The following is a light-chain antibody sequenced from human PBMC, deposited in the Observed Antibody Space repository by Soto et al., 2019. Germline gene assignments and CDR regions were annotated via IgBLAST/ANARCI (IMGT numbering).Light chain of an antibody. CDR3: QVWDSRSDHVV. CDR2: DDS. J-gene: IGLJ2*01. V-gene: IGLV3-21*02. CDR1: NIGSKS. Sequence: SYVLTQTPSVSVAPGQTARVTCGGKNIGSKSVHWYQQKPGQAPVLVVYDDSDRPSGIPERFSGSNSGNTATLTISRVEAGDEADYYCQVWDSRSDHVVFGGGTKLTVL.